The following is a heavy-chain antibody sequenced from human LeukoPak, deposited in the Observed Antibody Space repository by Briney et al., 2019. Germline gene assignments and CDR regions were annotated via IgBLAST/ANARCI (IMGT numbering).Heavy chain of an antibody. CDR3: ARDPDTDMTLDY. CDR1: GYTFTGYF. CDR2: INPNSGGT. J-gene: IGHJ4*02. Sequence: ALVEVSCNASGYTFTGYFMHWGCQAPGQGLEWWGWINPNSGGTSYAQKYQGRVTMTRDMSTNTVYMELSSLRFEDTAVYFCARDPDTDMTLDYWGQGTLVTVSS. V-gene: IGHV1-2*02. D-gene: IGHD5-18*01.